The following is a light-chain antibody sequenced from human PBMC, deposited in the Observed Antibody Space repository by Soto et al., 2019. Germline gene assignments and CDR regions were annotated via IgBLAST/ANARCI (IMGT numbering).Light chain of an antibody. J-gene: IGKJ4*01. V-gene: IGKV1-8*01. CDR2: AAS. CDR1: QGMSSY. Sequence: AIRMTQSPSSLSASTGDRVTITCRASQGMSSYLAWYQQKPGKAPKLLIYAASTLQSGVPSRFSGSGSGTDFTLTISCLQSEDVATYYCQQYYSYPPTFGGGTKVEIK. CDR3: QQYYSYPPT.